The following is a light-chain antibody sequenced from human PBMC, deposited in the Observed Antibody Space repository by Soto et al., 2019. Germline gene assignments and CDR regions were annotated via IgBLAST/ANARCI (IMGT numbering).Light chain of an antibody. J-gene: IGKJ1*01. V-gene: IGKV1-5*03. CDR1: QSTTNW. CDR2: MAS. Sequence: DIQMTQSPSTLSASVGDRVTITCRASQSTTNWLAWYQQKPGKAPKPLIYMASSLESGVPSRFSGSGGGTEFTLTISSLQPDDFATYYCQQYYRQATFGQGTKVEIK. CDR3: QQYYRQAT.